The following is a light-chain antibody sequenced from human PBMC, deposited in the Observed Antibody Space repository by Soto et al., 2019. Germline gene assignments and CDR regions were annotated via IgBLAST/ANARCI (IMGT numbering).Light chain of an antibody. V-gene: IGKV1D-12*01. CDR1: QGISSW. CDR2: AAS. CDR3: QQANSFPIT. J-gene: IGKJ5*01. Sequence: DIQMTQSPSSVSASVGDRVTITCRASQGISSWLAWYQQKPGKAPKLLIYAASSLQSGVPSRVSGRGAAADFTLAISSLQPEDCATYSCQQANSFPITFGLGTRLEIK.